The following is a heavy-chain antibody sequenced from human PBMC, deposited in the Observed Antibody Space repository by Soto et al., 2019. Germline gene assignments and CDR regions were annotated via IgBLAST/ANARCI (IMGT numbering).Heavy chain of an antibody. Sequence: EVELLESGGGVVQPGGSLRLSCVASGFTFKNYDMRWIRQAPGKGLEWVSGISGSGGVTYYADSVKGRFTISRDNSKNTLYLQMNSLRAEDTAIYYCAKNRQFRSYYESAGHYDNWGQGTLVTVSS. D-gene: IGHD3-10*01. CDR2: ISGSGGVT. CDR3: AKNRQFRSYYESAGHYDN. CDR1: GFTFKNYD. J-gene: IGHJ4*02. V-gene: IGHV3-23*01.